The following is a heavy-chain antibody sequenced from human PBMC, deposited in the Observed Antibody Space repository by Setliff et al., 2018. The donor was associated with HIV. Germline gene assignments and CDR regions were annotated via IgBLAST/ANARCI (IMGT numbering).Heavy chain of an antibody. J-gene: IGHJ6*03. V-gene: IGHV4-59*08. Sequence: ETLSLTCTVSGGSISSYYWSWIRQPPGKGLEWVGYIYYSGSTTYNPSLKSRVTLSVGTSRNQFSLKLSSVTAADTAVYYCARHLYYYDNNGYLQPYYYMDVWGKGTTVTAP. CDR3: ARHLYYYDNNGYLQPYYYMDV. CDR2: IYYSGST. CDR1: GGSISSYY. D-gene: IGHD3-22*01.